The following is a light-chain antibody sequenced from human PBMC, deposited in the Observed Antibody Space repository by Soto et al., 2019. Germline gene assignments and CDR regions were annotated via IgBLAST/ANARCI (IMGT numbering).Light chain of an antibody. Sequence: ALTQPPSASGSPGQSVTISCTGTSSDVGGYNYVSWYQQHPGKAPKLMIYEVSKRPSGVPDRFSGSKSGNTASLTVFGLQAEDEADYYCSSYAGSNNWVFGGGTQLTVL. CDR1: SSDVGGYNY. V-gene: IGLV2-8*01. CDR2: EVS. CDR3: SSYAGSNNWV. J-gene: IGLJ3*02.